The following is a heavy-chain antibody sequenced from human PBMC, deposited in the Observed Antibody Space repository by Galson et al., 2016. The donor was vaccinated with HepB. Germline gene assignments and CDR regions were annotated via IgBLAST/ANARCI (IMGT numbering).Heavy chain of an antibody. CDR2: ISESGYST. CDR3: ARARQTIPNWFDP. D-gene: IGHD4/OR15-4a*01. Sequence: SLRLSCAASGFTFSSYAMSWVRQAPGKGLERISAISESGYSTYYADSVKGRFTISRDNFKNTLYLQMDSLRADDTAVYYCARARQTIPNWFDPWGQGTLVTVSS. J-gene: IGHJ5*02. CDR1: GFTFSSYA. V-gene: IGHV3-23*01.